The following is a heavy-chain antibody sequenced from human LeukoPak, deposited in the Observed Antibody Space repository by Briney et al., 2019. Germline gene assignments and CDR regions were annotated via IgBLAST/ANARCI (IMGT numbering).Heavy chain of an antibody. CDR3: ASETEYYFDY. CDR2: INPISGST. D-gene: IGHD1-1*01. J-gene: IGHJ4*02. Sequence: GASVKVSCKASGYTFTSYYIHWVRQAPGQGLEWMGIINPISGSTNNAQRFQGRVTMTRDMSTSTVYMELSTLRSEDTAVFFCASETEYYFDYWGQGTLVTVSS. V-gene: IGHV1-46*01. CDR1: GYTFTSYY.